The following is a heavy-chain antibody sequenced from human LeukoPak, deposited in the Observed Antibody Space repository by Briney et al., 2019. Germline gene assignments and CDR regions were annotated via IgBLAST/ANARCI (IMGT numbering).Heavy chain of an antibody. D-gene: IGHD3-10*01. CDR3: AGEEDLRELRGGREFFQY. CDR1: GFTFSFYG. V-gene: IGHV3-33*01. J-gene: IGHJ1*01. Sequence: GRPLRLSCAASGFTFSFYGMHWVRQAPGKGLEWVAVVWYDGSKKYYADSVKGRFTISRDNSKNTVYLQMNSLRAEDTAVYYCAGEEDLRELRGGREFFQYWGQGTLVTVSS. CDR2: VWYDGSKK.